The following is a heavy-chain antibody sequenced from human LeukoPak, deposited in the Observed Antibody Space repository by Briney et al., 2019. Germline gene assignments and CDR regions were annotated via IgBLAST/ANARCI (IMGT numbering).Heavy chain of an antibody. V-gene: IGHV4-34*01. CDR2: INPSGSS. D-gene: IGHD5-18*01. Sequence: SETLSLTCAVYGGSFSAYYWTWIRQPPGKGLEWIGEINPSGSSNYNSSLRSRVTISVDTSYKQFSLRLSSVTAADTAVYYCAPRGDIEHSYVYGKWFDPWGQGTRVTVSS. CDR1: GGSFSAYY. J-gene: IGHJ5*02. CDR3: APRGDIEHSYVYGKWFDP.